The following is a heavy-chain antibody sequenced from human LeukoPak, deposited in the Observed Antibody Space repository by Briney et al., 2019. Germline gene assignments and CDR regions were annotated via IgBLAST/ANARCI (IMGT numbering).Heavy chain of an antibody. Sequence: GGSLRLSCAASGFTFSSYGMHWVRQAPGKGLEWVAVISYDGSNKYYADSVKGRFTISRDNSKNTLYLQMNSLRAEDTAVYYCAKGGIAAAGLYYFDYWGQGTLVTVSS. CDR3: AKGGIAAAGLYYFDY. CDR2: ISYDGSNK. D-gene: IGHD6-13*01. J-gene: IGHJ4*02. CDR1: GFTFSSYG. V-gene: IGHV3-30*18.